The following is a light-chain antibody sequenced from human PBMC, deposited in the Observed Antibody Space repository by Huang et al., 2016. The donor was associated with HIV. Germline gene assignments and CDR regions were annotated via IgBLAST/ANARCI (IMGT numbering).Light chain of an antibody. CDR3: LQYSDWPPWT. Sequence: EVVMTQFPDPLSVSPGEGATLSCRASRSVTSNLAWYQQKPGQAPRLLIFYASTRATAVPARFSGSGSGTEFTLTISSLQSEDFAVYYCLQYSDWPPWTFGHGTKVEIK. J-gene: IGKJ1*01. CDR1: RSVTSN. CDR2: YAS. V-gene: IGKV3-15*01.